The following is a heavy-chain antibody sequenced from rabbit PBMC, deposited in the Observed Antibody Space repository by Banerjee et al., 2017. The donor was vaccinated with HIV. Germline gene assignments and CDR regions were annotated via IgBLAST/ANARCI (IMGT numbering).Heavy chain of an antibody. CDR2: IYGGDSRST. V-gene: IGHV1S45*01. CDR3: ARDEASSGDYTFNL. J-gene: IGHJ4*01. D-gene: IGHD1-1*01. Sequence: QQQLEESGGGLVKPGGTLTLTCTASGFSFSSGYDMCWVRQAPGKGLEWIGCIYGGDSRSTYYASWAKGRFTISKTSSTTVDLKMTSLTAADTATYFCARDEASSGDYTFNLWGPGTLVTVS. CDR1: GFSFSSGYD.